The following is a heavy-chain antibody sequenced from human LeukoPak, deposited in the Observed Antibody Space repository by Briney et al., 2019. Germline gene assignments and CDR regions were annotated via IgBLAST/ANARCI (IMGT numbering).Heavy chain of an antibody. J-gene: IGHJ4*02. V-gene: IGHV7-4-1*02. CDR1: GYTFTGYY. CDR3: ARGAITVYQLLDY. D-gene: IGHD2-2*01. CDR2: INTNTGNP. Sequence: ASVKVSCKASGYTFTGYYMHWVRQAPGQGLEWMGWINTNTGNPTYAQGFTGRFVFSLDTSVSTTYLQISSLKAEDTAVYYCARGAITVYQLLDYRGQGTLVTVSS.